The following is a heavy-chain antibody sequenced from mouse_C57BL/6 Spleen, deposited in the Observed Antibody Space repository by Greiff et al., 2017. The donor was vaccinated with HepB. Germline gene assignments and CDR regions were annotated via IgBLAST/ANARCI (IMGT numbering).Heavy chain of an antibody. D-gene: IGHD2-3*01. CDR1: GYTFTSYG. J-gene: IGHJ4*01. CDR3: ASLSPYYAMDY. Sequence: QVQLQQSGAELARPGASVKLSCKASGYTFTSYGISWVKQRTGQGLEWIGEIYPRSGNTYYNEKFKGKATLTADKSSSTAYMKIRSLTSEDSAFYFCASLSPYYAMDYWGQGTSVTVSS. V-gene: IGHV1-81*01. CDR2: IYPRSGNT.